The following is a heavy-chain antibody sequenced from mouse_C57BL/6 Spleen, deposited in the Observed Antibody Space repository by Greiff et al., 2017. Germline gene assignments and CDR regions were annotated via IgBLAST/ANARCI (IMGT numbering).Heavy chain of an antibody. CDR3: TEDGYPFSMDY. CDR2: IDPEDGDT. D-gene: IGHD2-3*01. J-gene: IGHJ4*01. V-gene: IGHV14-1*01. Sequence: ELQRVESGAELVRPGASVKLSCTASGFNIKDYYMHWVKQRPEQGLEWIGRIDPEDGDTEYAPKFQGKATMTADTSSNTAYLQLSSLTSEDTAVYYCTEDGYPFSMDYWGQGTSVTVSS. CDR1: GFNIKDYY.